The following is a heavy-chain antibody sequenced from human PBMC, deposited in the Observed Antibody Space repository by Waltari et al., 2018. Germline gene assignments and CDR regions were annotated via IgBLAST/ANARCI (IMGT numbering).Heavy chain of an antibody. J-gene: IGHJ4*02. Sequence: QVQLVQSGAEVKKPGASVKVSCKASGYTFTSYDIKWVRQATGQGLEWMGWMNPNSGNTGYAQKFQGRVTMTRNTSISTAYMELSSLRSEDTAVYYCARDVDSSGYYYDWGQGTLVTVSS. V-gene: IGHV1-8*01. CDR1: GYTFTSYD. D-gene: IGHD3-22*01. CDR2: MNPNSGNT. CDR3: ARDVDSSGYYYD.